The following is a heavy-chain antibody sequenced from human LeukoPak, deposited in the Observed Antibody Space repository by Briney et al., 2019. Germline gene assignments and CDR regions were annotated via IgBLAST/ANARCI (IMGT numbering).Heavy chain of an antibody. D-gene: IGHD4-17*01. CDR3: ARTYGDYVPEYFQH. CDR1: GFTVSSNY. J-gene: IGHJ1*01. CDR2: IYSGGST. Sequence: PGGSLRLSCAASGFTVSSNYMSWVRQAPGKGLEWVSVIYSGGSTYYADSVKGRFTISRDNSKNTLYLQMNSLRAEDTAVYYCARTYGDYVPEYFQHWGQGTLVTVSS. V-gene: IGHV3-66*01.